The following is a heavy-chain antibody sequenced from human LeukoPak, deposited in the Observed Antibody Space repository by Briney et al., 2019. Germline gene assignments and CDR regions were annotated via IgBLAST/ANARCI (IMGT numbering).Heavy chain of an antibody. D-gene: IGHD4-17*01. Sequence: GRSQRLSCAASGITFRSYGMHWVRQAPGKGLKWVAVISYDGSHKYYADSVKGRFSISRDNSKNTLYLQMNSLRADDTAVYYCAKGARGDTVTSIVGLNWFDPWGQGTLVTVSS. J-gene: IGHJ5*02. V-gene: IGHV3-30*18. CDR3: AKGARGDTVTSIVGLNWFDP. CDR1: GITFRSYG. CDR2: ISYDGSHK.